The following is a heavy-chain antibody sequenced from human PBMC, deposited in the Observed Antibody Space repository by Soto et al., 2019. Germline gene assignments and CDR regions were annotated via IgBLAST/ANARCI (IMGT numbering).Heavy chain of an antibody. CDR1: GGTFSSYT. V-gene: IGHV1-69*08. CDR3: ARDDRYGSGSYARAFDY. J-gene: IGHJ4*02. Sequence: QVQLVQSGAEVKKPGSSVKVSCKASGGTFSSYTISWVRQAPGQGLEWMGRIIPILGIANYAQKFQGRVTITEDKSTSTAYMELSSLRSEDTAVYYCARDDRYGSGSYARAFDYWGQGTLVTVSS. D-gene: IGHD3-10*01. CDR2: IIPILGIA.